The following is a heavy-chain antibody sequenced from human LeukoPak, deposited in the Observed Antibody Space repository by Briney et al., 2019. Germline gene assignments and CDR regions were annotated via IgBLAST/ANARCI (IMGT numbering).Heavy chain of an antibody. CDR2: IYTSGRS. CDR1: GGSISSSY. V-gene: IGHV4-4*07. CDR3: AKGESTSSPTGFDY. J-gene: IGHJ4*02. D-gene: IGHD6-6*01. Sequence: SETLSLTCTVSGGSISSSYWSWIRQPAGKGLEWIGRIYTSGRSNYSPSLKSRVTMSVDTSKNQISLNLCSVTAADTAVYYCAKGESTSSPTGFDYWGQGTLVTVSS.